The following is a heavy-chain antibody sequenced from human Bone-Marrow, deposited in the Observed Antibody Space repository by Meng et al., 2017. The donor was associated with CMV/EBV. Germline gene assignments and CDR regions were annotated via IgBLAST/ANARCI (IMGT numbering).Heavy chain of an antibody. CDR3: VRGGYCSADSCGFFGY. D-gene: IGHD2-15*01. J-gene: IGHJ4*02. V-gene: IGHV3-43*01. CDR1: GFTFDDYT. CDR2: ISWDGGST. Sequence: GESLKISCAASGFTFDDYTMHWVRQAPGKGLEWVSLISWDGGSTYYADSVKGRFTISRDNSKNTLYLRMNTLRAEDTALYYCVRGGYCSADSCGFFGYWGQGSLVTVSS.